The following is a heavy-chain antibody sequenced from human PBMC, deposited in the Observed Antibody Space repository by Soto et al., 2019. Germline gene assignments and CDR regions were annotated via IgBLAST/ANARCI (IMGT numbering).Heavy chain of an antibody. CDR3: TRDGVQITDFAYRYYGLDV. V-gene: IGHV3-49*03. J-gene: IGHJ6*02. Sequence: QPGGSLRLSCRGSGFSFGDYAINWFRQSPGKGLECVGFIRSKVYGGTIEYAASVKGRFSISRDDSKSIAYLQMNSLRTDDTAVYYCTRDGVQITDFAYRYYGLDVWGPGTTVTVSS. D-gene: IGHD3-16*01. CDR2: IRSKVYGGTI. CDR1: GFSFGDYA.